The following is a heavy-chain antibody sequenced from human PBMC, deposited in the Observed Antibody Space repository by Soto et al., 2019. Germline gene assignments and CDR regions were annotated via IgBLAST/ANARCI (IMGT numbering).Heavy chain of an antibody. CDR2: ISGSGGST. CDR3: EQVPVDYYGMDV. J-gene: IGHJ6*02. V-gene: IGHV3-23*01. CDR1: GFTFSSYA. Sequence: GGSLRLSCAASGFTFSSYAMSWVRQAPGKGLEWVSAISGSGGSTYYADSVKGRFTISRDNSKNTLYLQMNSLRAEETAVYYCEQVPVDYYGMDVWGQGTTVTVSS.